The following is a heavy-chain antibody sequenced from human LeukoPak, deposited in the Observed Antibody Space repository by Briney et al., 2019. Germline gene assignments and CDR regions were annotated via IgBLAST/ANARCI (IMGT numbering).Heavy chain of an antibody. CDR3: AREYEKLPPWGGAFDI. CDR2: ISSSSSTI. CDR1: GFAFSSFS. V-gene: IGHV3-48*01. D-gene: IGHD2-15*01. J-gene: IGHJ3*02. Sequence: GGSLRLFCAASGFAFSSFSMNWVRQAPGKGLEWVSYISSSSSTIYYADSVKGRFTISRDNAKNSLYLQMNSLRAEDTAVYYCAREYEKLPPWGGAFDIWGQGTMVTVSS.